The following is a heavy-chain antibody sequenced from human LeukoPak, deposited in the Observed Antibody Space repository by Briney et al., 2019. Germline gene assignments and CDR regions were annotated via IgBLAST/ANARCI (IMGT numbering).Heavy chain of an antibody. V-gene: IGHV4-61*02. D-gene: IGHD1-26*01. J-gene: IGHJ4*02. CDR3: AGNSIVYSDAPTVSS. CDR2: IYDSGST. CDR1: GVSINSGTYY. Sequence: NASETLSLTCSVSGVSINSGTYYWRWIRQTAGKGLEWIGRIYDSGSTNYNPSLKSRVTISVDTSKNEFSLTLSSVTAADTAVYYCAGNSIVYSDAPTVSSWGQGTRVIVSS.